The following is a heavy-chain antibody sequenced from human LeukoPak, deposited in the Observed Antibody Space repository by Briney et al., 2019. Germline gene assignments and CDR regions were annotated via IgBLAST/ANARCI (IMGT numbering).Heavy chain of an antibody. CDR2: INHSGST. J-gene: IGHJ6*03. D-gene: IGHD3-10*01. CDR3: ARRGSGSYYNYYYYYMDV. CDR1: SGSFSGYY. Sequence: PSETLSLTCDVYSGSFSGYYWSWIRQPPGKGLEWIGEINHSGSTNYNPSLKSRVTISVDTSKNQFSLKLSSVTAADTAVYYCARRGSGSYYNYYYYYMDVWGKGTTVTISS. V-gene: IGHV4-34*01.